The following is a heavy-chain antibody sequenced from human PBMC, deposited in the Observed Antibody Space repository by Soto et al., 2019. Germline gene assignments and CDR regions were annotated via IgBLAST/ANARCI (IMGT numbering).Heavy chain of an antibody. V-gene: IGHV3-30*18. CDR3: AKDQCARADCATYKYGMDV. J-gene: IGHJ6*02. Sequence: GGSLRLSCAASGFTFSGYGMHWVRQAPGKGLEWVAVITCDGGNKYYADSVKGRFTISRDNSKNTLYLQMSSLRAEDTAVYYCAKDQCARADCATYKYGMDVWGQGTPVTVSS. CDR2: ITCDGGNK. CDR1: GFTFSGYG. D-gene: IGHD2-21*01.